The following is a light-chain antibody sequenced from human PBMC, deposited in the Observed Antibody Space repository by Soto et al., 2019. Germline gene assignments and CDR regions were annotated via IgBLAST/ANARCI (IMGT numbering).Light chain of an antibody. CDR1: QSVSSSY. CDR3: QQYDSSPKP. Sequence: EIVLTQSPGTLSLSPGERATLSCRASQSVSSSYLAWYQQKPGQAPRLLIYGASSRATGIPDRFSGSGSGTAFTLPISRLEPEDFAVYYWQQYDSSPKPFGQGTKVEIK. V-gene: IGKV3-20*01. CDR2: GAS. J-gene: IGKJ1*01.